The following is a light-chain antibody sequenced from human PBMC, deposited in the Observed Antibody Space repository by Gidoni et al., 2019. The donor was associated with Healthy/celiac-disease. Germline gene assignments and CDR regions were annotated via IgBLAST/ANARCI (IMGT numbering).Light chain of an antibody. CDR1: QSVSSY. CDR3: QQRSNWPWT. CDR2: DAS. Sequence: EIELTQSPATLSLSPGERATLSCRASQSVSSYLAWYQQKPGQAPRLLLYDASNRATGIPARFSGSGSGTDFTLTISSLEPEDFAVYYCQQRSNWPWTFXQXTKVEIK. J-gene: IGKJ1*01. V-gene: IGKV3-11*01.